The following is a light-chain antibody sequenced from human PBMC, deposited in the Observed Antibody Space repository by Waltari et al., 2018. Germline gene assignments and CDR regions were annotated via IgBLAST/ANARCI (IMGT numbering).Light chain of an antibody. V-gene: IGKV3-20*01. CDR1: RSLTSSS. CDR3: QQYGSSPYT. CDR2: GTS. J-gene: IGKJ2*01. Sequence: EIVLTQSPGTLSLSPGERATLSCRASRSLTSSSLAWYQQRPGQAPRLLISGTSSRATGIPDRFSGIGSGTDFTLTISRLEPEDFAVYYCQQYGSSPYTFGQGTKLAIK.